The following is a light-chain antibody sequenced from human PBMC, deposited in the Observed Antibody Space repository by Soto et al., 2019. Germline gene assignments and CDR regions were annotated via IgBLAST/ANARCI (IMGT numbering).Light chain of an antibody. CDR2: GAS. Sequence: DIQLTQSPSFLSASVGDRVTITCRASQDIYSYLAWYQQKPGKAPKRLIYGASTLPSGVPSRFSGSGSGTEFTLTISSLQPEDFATYFWQHLYSSPVLPFGPGTKVDIE. CDR1: QDIYSY. J-gene: IGKJ3*01. CDR3: QHLYSSPVLP. V-gene: IGKV1-9*01.